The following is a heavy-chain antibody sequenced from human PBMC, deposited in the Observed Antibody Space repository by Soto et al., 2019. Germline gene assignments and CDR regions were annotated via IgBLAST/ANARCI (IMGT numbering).Heavy chain of an antibody. V-gene: IGHV5-10-1*01. CDR2: IDPSDSYT. CDR1: GYSFTSYW. J-gene: IGHJ4*02. Sequence: PGESLKISCKGSGYSFTSYWISWVRQMPGKGLEWMGRIDPSDSYTNYSPSFQGHVTISADKSISTAYLQWSSLKASDTAMYYCARHHYYYDSSVYYISFDYWGQGTLVTVSS. CDR3: ARHHYYYDSSVYYISFDY. D-gene: IGHD3-22*01.